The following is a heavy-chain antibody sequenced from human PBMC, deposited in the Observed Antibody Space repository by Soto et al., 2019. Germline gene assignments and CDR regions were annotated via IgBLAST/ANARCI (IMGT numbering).Heavy chain of an antibody. D-gene: IGHD5-18*01. CDR1: GYTFNSYG. Sequence: QVQLVQSGAEVKNPGASVKISCKASGYTFNSYGINWVRQAPGQGLEWMGWISAYNGNTNYPQKVQGRVTMTADTSTSTVYMELRSLTSDDTAXXXXXXXGYSYGPGYFDFWGQGTLVTVSS. CDR3: XXXGYSYGPGYFDF. CDR2: ISAYNGNT. V-gene: IGHV1-18*01. J-gene: IGHJ4*02.